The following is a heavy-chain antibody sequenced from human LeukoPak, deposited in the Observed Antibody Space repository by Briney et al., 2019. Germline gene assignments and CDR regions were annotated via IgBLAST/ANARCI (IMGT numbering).Heavy chain of an antibody. Sequence: SGTLSLTCGVSVGSISSGNWWSWVHQSPGKGLEWIGKIYHNGTPNYNPSLKSRVTISADTFKNHFSLKLTSVTAADTAVYYCATAPILRGEGGEHYKYGMDVWGQGTTVIVSS. CDR2: IYHNGTP. V-gene: IGHV4-4*02. CDR1: VGSISSGNW. D-gene: IGHD2-2*02. J-gene: IGHJ6*02. CDR3: ATAPILRGEGGEHYKYGMDV.